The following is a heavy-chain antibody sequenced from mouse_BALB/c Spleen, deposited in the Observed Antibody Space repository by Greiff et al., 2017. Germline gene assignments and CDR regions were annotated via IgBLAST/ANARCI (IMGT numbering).Heavy chain of an antibody. J-gene: IGHJ2*01. CDR3: ATFITTVVDY. V-gene: IGHV5-6-5*01. CDR2: ISSGGST. CDR1: GFTFSSYA. Sequence: EVQLVESGGGLVQPGGSRKLSCAASGFTFSSYAMSWVRQTPEKRLEWVASISSGGSTYYPDSVKGRFTISRDNARNILYLQMSSLRSEDTAMYYCATFITTVVDYWGQGTTLTVSS. D-gene: IGHD1-1*01.